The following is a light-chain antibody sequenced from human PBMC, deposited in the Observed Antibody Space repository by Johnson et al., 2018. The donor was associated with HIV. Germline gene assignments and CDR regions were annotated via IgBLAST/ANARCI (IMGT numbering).Light chain of an antibody. Sequence: QPVLTQPPSVSAAPGQKVTISCSGNTSNIGSNSVSWYQHLPGIAPKLLVYDRNKRPSGIPDRFSGSKSGTSATLGITGLQPGDEADYYCGTWDSSLSVGYVFGTGTNGTVL. CDR3: GTWDSSLSVGYV. V-gene: IGLV1-51*01. CDR1: TSNIGSNS. CDR2: DRN. J-gene: IGLJ1*01.